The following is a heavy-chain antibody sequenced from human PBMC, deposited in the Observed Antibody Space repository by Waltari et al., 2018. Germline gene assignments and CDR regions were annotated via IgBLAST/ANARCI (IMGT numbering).Heavy chain of an antibody. CDR3: ARGTYYDFWGWDY. V-gene: IGHV3-48*01. Sequence: EVQLVESGGGLVQPGGSLRLSCAASGFPFTSYSMNWDRQAPGKGLELVSYISSSSSTIYYADSVKGRFTISRDNAKNSLYLQMNSLRAEDTAVYYCARGTYYDFWGWDYWGQGTLVTVSS. D-gene: IGHD3-3*01. J-gene: IGHJ4*02. CDR1: GFPFTSYS. CDR2: ISSSSSTI.